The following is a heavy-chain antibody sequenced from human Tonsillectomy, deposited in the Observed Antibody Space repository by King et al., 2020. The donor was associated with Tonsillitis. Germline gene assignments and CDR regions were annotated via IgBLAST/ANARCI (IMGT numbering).Heavy chain of an antibody. J-gene: IGHJ4*02. V-gene: IGHV3-66*01. CDR3: ARDPAAAGIIDY. Sequence: VQLVESGGGLVQPGGSLRLSCAASGFTVSSKYMSWVRQAPGKGLERVSVIYYGGSTDYADSMKGRFTISRDNSKNTLYLQMNSLRAEDTAVYYCARDPAAAGIIDYWGQGTLVTVSS. D-gene: IGHD6-13*01. CDR2: IYYGGST. CDR1: GFTVSSKY.